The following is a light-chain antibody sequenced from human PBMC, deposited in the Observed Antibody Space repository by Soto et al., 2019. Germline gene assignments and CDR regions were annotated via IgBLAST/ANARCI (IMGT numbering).Light chain of an antibody. V-gene: IGLV2-23*01. J-gene: IGLJ2*01. CDR3: CSYAGV. Sequence: QLVLTQPASVSGSPGQSITISCTGTSSDVGSYNLVSWYQQHPGKAPKLMIYEGSKRPSGVSNRFSGSKSGNTASLTISGLQAEDEADYYCCSYAGVFGGGTKLTVL. CDR2: EGS. CDR1: SSDVGSYNL.